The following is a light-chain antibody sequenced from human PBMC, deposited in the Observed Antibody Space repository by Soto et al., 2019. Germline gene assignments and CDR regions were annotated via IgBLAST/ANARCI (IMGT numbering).Light chain of an antibody. V-gene: IGKV3-20*01. CDR1: QTVSSTS. J-gene: IGKJ2*01. Sequence: EIVLTQSPGTLSLSPGERATLSCRASQTVSSTSLAWYQHKPGQAPRLLIYGTSIRASGIPDRFSGSRSGTDFTLTISRLEPEDFAVYYCQKYGTSPGTFGQGTKLDI. CDR2: GTS. CDR3: QKYGTSPGT.